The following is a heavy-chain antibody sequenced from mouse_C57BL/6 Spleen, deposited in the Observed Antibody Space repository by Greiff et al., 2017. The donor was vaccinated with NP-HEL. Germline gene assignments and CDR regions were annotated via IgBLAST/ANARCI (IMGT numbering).Heavy chain of an antibody. Sequence: DVMLVESGGGLVKPGGSLKLSCAASGFTFSDYGMHWVRQAPEKGLEWVAYISSGSSTIYYADTVKGRFTISRDNAKNTLFLQMTSLRSEDTAMYYCARAEFPPGRYFDVWGTGTTVTVSS. CDR1: GFTFSDYG. D-gene: IGHD3-1*01. J-gene: IGHJ1*03. CDR2: ISSGSSTI. V-gene: IGHV5-17*01. CDR3: ARAEFPPGRYFDV.